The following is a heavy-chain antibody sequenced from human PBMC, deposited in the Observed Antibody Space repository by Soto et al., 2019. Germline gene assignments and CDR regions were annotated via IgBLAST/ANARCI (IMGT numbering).Heavy chain of an antibody. V-gene: IGHV3-7*01. Sequence: PGGSLRLSCAASGFTFSSYWMSWVRQAPGKGLEWVANIKQDGSEKYYVDSVKGRFTISRDNAKNSLYLQMNSLRAEDTAVYYCARDARITIFGVVIQDYYYYYGMDVWGQGTTVTVS. CDR2: IKQDGSEK. CDR3: ARDARITIFGVVIQDYYYYYGMDV. D-gene: IGHD3-3*01. J-gene: IGHJ6*02. CDR1: GFTFSSYW.